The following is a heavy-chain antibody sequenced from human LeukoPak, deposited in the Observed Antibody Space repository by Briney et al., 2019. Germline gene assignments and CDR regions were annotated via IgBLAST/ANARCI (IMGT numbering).Heavy chain of an antibody. CDR1: GGTFSSYA. CDR3: ARDHGAGTVLDAFDI. D-gene: IGHD6-19*01. J-gene: IGHJ3*02. V-gene: IGHV1-69*04. CDR2: IIPILGIA. Sequence: GASVKVSCKASGGTFSSYAISWVRQAPGQGLEWMGRIIPILGIANYAQKFQGRVTITADKSTSTAYMELSSLRSEDTAVYYCARDHGAGTVLDAFDIWGQGTMVTVSS.